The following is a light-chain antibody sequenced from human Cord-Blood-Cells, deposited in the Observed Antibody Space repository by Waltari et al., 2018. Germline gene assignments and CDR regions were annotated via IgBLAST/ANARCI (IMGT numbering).Light chain of an antibody. CDR1: SSDVGGSNY. J-gene: IGLJ2*01. CDR3: SSYTSSSTVV. V-gene: IGLV2-14*01. Sequence: QSALPHLASVSGSPGQSLTISCTGTSSDVGGSNYFSCYQQHPGKAPKLMIYDVSNRPSGVSNRFSGSKSGNTASLTISGLQAEDEADYYCSSYTSSSTVVFGGGTKLTVL. CDR2: DVS.